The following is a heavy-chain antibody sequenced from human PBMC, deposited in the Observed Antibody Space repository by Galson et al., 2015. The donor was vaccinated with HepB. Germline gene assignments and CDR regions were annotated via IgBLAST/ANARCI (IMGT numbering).Heavy chain of an antibody. V-gene: IGHV1-2*04. CDR2: TDPKSGDT. D-gene: IGHD3-9*01. CDR1: GYTFTSYD. J-gene: IGHJ3*02. Sequence: SVKVSCKASGYTFTSYDIHWVRQAPGQGLEWMGRTDPKSGDTTYAQKIQGWVTMTRDTSINTAYMEVTRLRSDDTAAYYCAREESGYYDAFDIWGQGTMVTVSS. CDR3: AREESGYYDAFDI.